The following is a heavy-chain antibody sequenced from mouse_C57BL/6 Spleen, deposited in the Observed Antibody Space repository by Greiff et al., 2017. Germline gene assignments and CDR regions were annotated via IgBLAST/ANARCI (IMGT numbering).Heavy chain of an antibody. V-gene: IGHV2-6*03. J-gene: IGHJ4*01. CDR2: IWSDGST. Sequence: VQLKESGPGLVAPSQSLSITCTVSGFSLTSYGVHWVRQPPGKGLEWLVVIWSDGSTTYNSALKSRLSISKDNSKSQVFLKMNSLQTDDTAMYYCAIYYGYGQGYAMDYWGQGTSVTVSS. D-gene: IGHD2-2*01. CDR3: AIYYGYGQGYAMDY. CDR1: GFSLTSYG.